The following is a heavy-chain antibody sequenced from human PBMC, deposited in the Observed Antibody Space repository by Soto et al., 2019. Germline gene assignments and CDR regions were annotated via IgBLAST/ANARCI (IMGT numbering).Heavy chain of an antibody. CDR3: ARVRYYDFWSGNWFDP. CDR1: GDSVSSNSAA. D-gene: IGHD3-3*01. Sequence: PSETLSLTCAISGDSVSSNSAAWNWIRQSPSRGLEWLGRTYYRSKWYNDYAVSVKSRITINPDTSKNQFSLQLNSVTPEDTAVYYCARVRYYDFWSGNWFDPWGQGTLVTVSS. J-gene: IGHJ5*02. V-gene: IGHV6-1*01. CDR2: TYYRSKWYN.